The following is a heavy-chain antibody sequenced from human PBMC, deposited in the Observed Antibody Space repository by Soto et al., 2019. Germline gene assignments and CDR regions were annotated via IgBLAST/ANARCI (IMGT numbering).Heavy chain of an antibody. D-gene: IGHD1-1*01. J-gene: IGHJ4*02. CDR3: AKQKSDWNDNFYD. CDR1: GFSFSSYG. Sequence: SLRLSCAASGFSFSSYGMHWVRQAPGKGLEWVAMISYDGTDEYYADSVKGRFTISRDNSKNAVYLQMNSLRAEDTAVYYCAKQKSDWNDNFYDCGQGTLVTVSS. V-gene: IGHV3-30*18. CDR2: ISYDGTDE.